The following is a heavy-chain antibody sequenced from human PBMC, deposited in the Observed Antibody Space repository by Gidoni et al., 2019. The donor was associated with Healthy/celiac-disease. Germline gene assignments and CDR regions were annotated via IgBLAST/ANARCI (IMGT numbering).Heavy chain of an antibody. CDR3: ATPPRSSGYYYPFDY. V-gene: IGHV4-39*01. Sequence: QLQLQASGPGLVKPSETLSLTCTVSGGSISSSSYYWGWIRQPPGKGLEWIGSIYYSGSTYYNPSLKSRVTISVDTSKNQFSLKLSSVTAADTAVYYCATPPRSSGYYYPFDYWGQGTLVTVSS. CDR2: IYYSGST. D-gene: IGHD3-22*01. J-gene: IGHJ4*02. CDR1: GGSISSSSYY.